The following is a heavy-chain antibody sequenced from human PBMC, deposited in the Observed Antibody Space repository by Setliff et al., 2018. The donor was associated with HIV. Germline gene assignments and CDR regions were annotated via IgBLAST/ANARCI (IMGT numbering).Heavy chain of an antibody. J-gene: IGHJ3*01. CDR2: ISNSSRYY. CDR3: AREVLRGGDDAFGL. V-gene: IGHV3-21*01. Sequence: GESLRLSCSASGFLFNRYSLNWVRQAPGRGPEWVASISNSSRYYWVKARYGDSVRGRFTISGDYAKNSVYLQMNSLRVEDPAVYYCAREVLRGGDDAFGLWGRGTVVTVSS. D-gene: IGHD3-10*01. CDR1: GFLFNRYS.